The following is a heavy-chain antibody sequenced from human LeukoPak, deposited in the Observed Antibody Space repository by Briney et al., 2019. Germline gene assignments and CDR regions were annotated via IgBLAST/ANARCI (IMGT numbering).Heavy chain of an antibody. CDR1: GFTFSSYA. CDR3: ANVTHDISIYYYYYGMDV. D-gene: IGHD3-9*01. Sequence: GGSLRLSCAASGFTFSSYAMSWVRQAPGKGLEWVSAFSGSGGSTYYADSVKGRFTISRDNSKNTLYLQMNSLRAEDTAVYYCANVTHDISIYYYYYGMDVWGKRTTVTVSS. J-gene: IGHJ6*04. V-gene: IGHV3-23*01. CDR2: FSGSGGST.